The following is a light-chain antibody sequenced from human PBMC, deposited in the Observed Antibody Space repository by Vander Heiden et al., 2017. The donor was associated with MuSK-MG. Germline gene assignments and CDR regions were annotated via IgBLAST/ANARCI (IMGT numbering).Light chain of an antibody. CDR2: DAS. Sequence: DIQMTHSPSSLSASVRDRLAITCQASQDVSNYLNWYQQKPGKAPRLLIYDASNLETGVPARFSGSGSGTDFTFTISSLQPEDIATYYCQQYDNLPLTFGGGTKVEIK. J-gene: IGKJ4*01. CDR3: QQYDNLPLT. V-gene: IGKV1-33*01. CDR1: QDVSNY.